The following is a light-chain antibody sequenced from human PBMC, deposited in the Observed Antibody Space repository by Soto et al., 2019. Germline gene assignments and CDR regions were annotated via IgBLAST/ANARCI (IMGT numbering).Light chain of an antibody. J-gene: IGKJ3*01. V-gene: IGKV3-15*01. CDR2: GAS. Sequence: EIVMTQSPATLSGSPGERATLFCRTSQSVSVNLAWYQQKPGQAPRLLIYGASITATGIPARFSGSGSGTEFSLTISSLQSEDFAVYYCHQYNNWPSSFGPGTKVQIK. CDR1: QSVSVN. CDR3: HQYNNWPSS.